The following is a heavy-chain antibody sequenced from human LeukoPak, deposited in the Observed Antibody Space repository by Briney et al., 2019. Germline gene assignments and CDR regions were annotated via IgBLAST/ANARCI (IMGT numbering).Heavy chain of an antibody. CDR3: AVSFYYYYMDV. V-gene: IGHV3-48*03. Sequence: GGSLRLSCAASGFTFSSYEMNWVRQAPGKGLEWVSYISSSGSTIYYADSVKGRFTISRDNAKNSLYLQIHSLRAEDTAVYYCAVSFYYYYMDVWGKGPTLTVSS. CDR2: ISSSGSTI. CDR1: GFTFSSYE. D-gene: IGHD1-7*01. J-gene: IGHJ6*03.